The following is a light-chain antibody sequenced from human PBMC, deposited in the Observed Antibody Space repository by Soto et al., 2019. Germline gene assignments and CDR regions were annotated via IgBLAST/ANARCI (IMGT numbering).Light chain of an antibody. Sequence: EIVMTQSPATLSVSPGERATLSCRASQSVSSNLAWYQQKPGQAPRLLIYGASTRATGIPARFSGSGSGTEFTLPISSLQSEDFAVYYCQQYNNWPRTFGKGTKV. V-gene: IGKV3-15*01. J-gene: IGKJ1*01. CDR2: GAS. CDR3: QQYNNWPRT. CDR1: QSVSSN.